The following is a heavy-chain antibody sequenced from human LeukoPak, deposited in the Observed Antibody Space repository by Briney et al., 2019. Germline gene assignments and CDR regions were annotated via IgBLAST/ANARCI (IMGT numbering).Heavy chain of an antibody. CDR1: GFTVSSNY. D-gene: IGHD3-3*01. CDR2: IYSGGTT. CDR3: AAYDFWSGYSAGIDY. V-gene: IGHV3-53*01. Sequence: PGGSLRLSCAASGFTVSSNYMSWVRQAPGKGLEWVSVIYSGGTTYYADSVKGRFTISRDNSKNTLYLQMNSLRAEDTAVYYCAAYDFWSGYSAGIDYWGQGTLVTVSS. J-gene: IGHJ4*02.